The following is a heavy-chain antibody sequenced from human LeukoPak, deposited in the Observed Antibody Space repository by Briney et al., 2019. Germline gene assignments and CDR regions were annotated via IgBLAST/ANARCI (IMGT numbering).Heavy chain of an antibody. V-gene: IGHV1-46*01. Sequence: ASVKVSCKASGYTLTSYYMHWVRQAPGQGLEWMGIINPSGGSTSYAQKFQGRVTMTRDTSTSTVYMELSSLRSEDTAVYYCARVRPIYCSGGSCYSDYWGQGTLVTVSS. D-gene: IGHD2-15*01. CDR3: ARVRPIYCSGGSCYSDY. CDR2: INPSGGST. CDR1: GYTLTSYY. J-gene: IGHJ4*02.